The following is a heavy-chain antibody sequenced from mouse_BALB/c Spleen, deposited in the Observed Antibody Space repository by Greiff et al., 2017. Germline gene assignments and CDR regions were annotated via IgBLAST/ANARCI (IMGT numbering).Heavy chain of an antibody. CDR3: ARWYFDV. V-gene: IGHV14-3*02. Sequence: VQLKESGAELVKPGASVKLSCTASGFNIKDTYMHWVKQRPEQGLEWIGRIDPANGNTKYDPKFQGKATITADTSSNTAYLQLSSLTSEDTAVYYCARWYFDVWGAGTTVTVSS. J-gene: IGHJ1*01. CDR1: GFNIKDTY. CDR2: IDPANGNT.